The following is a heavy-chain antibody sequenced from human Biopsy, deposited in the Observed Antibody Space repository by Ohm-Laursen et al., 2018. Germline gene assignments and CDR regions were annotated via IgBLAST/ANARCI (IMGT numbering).Heavy chain of an antibody. CDR3: ARNTGWFGDLYYFDY. J-gene: IGHJ4*02. Sequence: SSVTVFCKAYGHSFTSYYMHWVRQAPGHGLEWMGMINPSGSTTSYPQIFQDRVTMTRDTSKSTVYMELSSLRPAHTAVYFCARNTGWFGDLYYFDYWGQGTLVTVSS. D-gene: IGHD3-10*01. V-gene: IGHV1-46*01. CDR1: GHSFTSYY. CDR2: INPSGSTT.